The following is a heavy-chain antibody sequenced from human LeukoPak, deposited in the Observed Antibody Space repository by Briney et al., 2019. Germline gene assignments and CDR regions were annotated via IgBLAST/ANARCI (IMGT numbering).Heavy chain of an antibody. Sequence: GESLTIYCKGSGYSFTNYWISWVRQMPGKGLEWMWRIDPSDSYTKYSPSFEGHVTISVDKSISTAFLQWNSLKASDSAMYYCATGASKVTTDFANYWGQGTQVAVSS. V-gene: IGHV5-10-1*01. CDR1: GYSFTNYW. CDR3: ATGASKVTTDFANY. D-gene: IGHD4-17*01. CDR2: IDPSDSYT. J-gene: IGHJ4*02.